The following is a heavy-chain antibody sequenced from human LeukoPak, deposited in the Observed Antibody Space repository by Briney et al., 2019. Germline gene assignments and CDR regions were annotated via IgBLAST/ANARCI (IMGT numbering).Heavy chain of an antibody. V-gene: IGHV4-34*01. CDR2: INHSGST. D-gene: IGHD3-22*01. Sequence: PSETLSLTCTVSGGSISSYYWSWVRQPAGKGLEWIGEINHSGSTNYSPSLRSGVTISVDTSKNQFSLKLSSVTAADTAVYYCARGWVNDSSGYQTIPFDYWGQGTLVTVSS. CDR3: ARGWVNDSSGYQTIPFDY. J-gene: IGHJ4*02. CDR1: GGSISSYY.